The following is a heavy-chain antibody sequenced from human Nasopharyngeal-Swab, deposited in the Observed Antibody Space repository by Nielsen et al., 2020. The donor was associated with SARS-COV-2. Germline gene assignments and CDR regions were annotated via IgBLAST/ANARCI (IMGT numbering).Heavy chain of an antibody. Sequence: VRQAPGKGLEWIGEIYHSGSTNYNPSLKSRVTIPVDKSKKQFSLKLSSVSAADTAVYYCARGRHDILTGWWSYGFDIWGQGTMVTVSS. J-gene: IGHJ3*02. D-gene: IGHD3-9*01. CDR2: IYHSGST. CDR3: ARGRHDILTGWWSYGFDI. V-gene: IGHV4-4*02.